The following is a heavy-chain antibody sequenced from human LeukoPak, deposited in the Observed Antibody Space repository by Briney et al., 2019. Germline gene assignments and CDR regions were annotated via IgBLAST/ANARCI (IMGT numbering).Heavy chain of an antibody. J-gene: IGHJ4*02. CDR1: GFTFSSYS. D-gene: IGHD3-22*01. CDR3: ARGRYYYDSSGGSLDY. V-gene: IGHV3-21*01. CDR2: ISSSSSYI. Sequence: PGGSLRLSCAASGFTFSSYSMTWVRQAPGKGLEWVSSISSSSSYIYYADSVKGRFTISRDNAKNSLYLQMNSLRAEDTAVYYCARGRYYYDSSGGSLDYWGQGALVTVSS.